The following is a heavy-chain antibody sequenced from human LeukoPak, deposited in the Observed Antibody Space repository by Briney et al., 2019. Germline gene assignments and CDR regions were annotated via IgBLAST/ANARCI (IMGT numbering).Heavy chain of an antibody. CDR3: ATTPTNSRGWFDP. Sequence: ASVKVSCKASGYTLFSYDINWVRQATGQGLEWMGWMNVKSGNTGYAQKFQGRVTMTRNTSISTAYIELTSLRSEDTAVYYCATTPTNSRGWFDPWGQGTLVTVS. CDR1: GYTLFSYD. V-gene: IGHV1-8*01. CDR2: MNVKSGNT. J-gene: IGHJ5*02. D-gene: IGHD2-8*01.